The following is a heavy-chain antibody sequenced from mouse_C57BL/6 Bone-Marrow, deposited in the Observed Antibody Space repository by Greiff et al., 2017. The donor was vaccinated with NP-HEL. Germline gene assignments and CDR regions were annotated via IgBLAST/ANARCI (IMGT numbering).Heavy chain of an antibody. CDR3: ARALYAMDY. CDR1: GYTFTDYN. Sequence: SGPELVKPGASVKIPCKASGYTFTDYNMDWVKQSHGNSLEWIGDINPNNGGTIYNQKFKGKATLTVDKSSSTAYMELRSLTSEDTAVYYCARALYAMDYWGQGTSVTVSS. V-gene: IGHV1-18*01. CDR2: INPNNGGT. J-gene: IGHJ4*01.